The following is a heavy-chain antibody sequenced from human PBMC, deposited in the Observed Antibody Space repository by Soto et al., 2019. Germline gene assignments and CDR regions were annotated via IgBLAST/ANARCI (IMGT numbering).Heavy chain of an antibody. D-gene: IGHD3-22*01. CDR1: GFTFSSYS. V-gene: IGHV3-48*02. CDR2: ISSSSRTI. J-gene: IGHJ4*02. Sequence: EVQLVESGGGLVQPGGSLRLSCAASGFTFSSYSMNWVRQAPGKGLEWVSYISSSSRTIYYADSVKGRFTISRDNAKNALYLQMNSLRDEDTAVYYCASRSSGYQPVWGQGTLVTVSS. CDR3: ASRSSGYQPV.